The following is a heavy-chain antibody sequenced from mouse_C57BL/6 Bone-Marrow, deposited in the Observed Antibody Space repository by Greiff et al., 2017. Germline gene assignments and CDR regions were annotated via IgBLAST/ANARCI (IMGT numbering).Heavy chain of an antibody. CDR3: ARDYSNPWFAY. CDR1: GYTFTSYG. J-gene: IGHJ3*01. Sequence: QVQLQQSGAELVRPGASVKLSCKASGYTFTSYGISWVKQRTGQGLEWIGEIYPRSGNTYYNEKFKGKATLTADKSSSTAYMELRSLTSEDSAVYFCARDYSNPWFAYWGQGTLVTVSA. V-gene: IGHV1-81*01. CDR2: IYPRSGNT. D-gene: IGHD2-5*01.